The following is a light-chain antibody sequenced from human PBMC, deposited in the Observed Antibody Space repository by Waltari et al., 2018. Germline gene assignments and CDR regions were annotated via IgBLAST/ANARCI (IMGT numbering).Light chain of an antibody. CDR1: QSISRY. CDR2: AAS. CDR3: QQSYSTPRT. V-gene: IGKV1-39*01. Sequence: DIQMTQSPSSLSASVGARFTITCRASQSISRYLHWYQQKPGKAPKLLIYAASSLQSGVPSRFSGSGSGTDFTLTISSLQPEDFATYYCQQSYSTPRTFGQETKVEIK. J-gene: IGKJ1*01.